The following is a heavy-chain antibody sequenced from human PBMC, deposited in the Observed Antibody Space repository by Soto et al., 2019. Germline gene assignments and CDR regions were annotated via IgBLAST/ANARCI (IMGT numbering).Heavy chain of an antibody. Sequence: SVKVSCKASGGTFSSYAISWVRQAPGQGLEWMGGIIPIFGTANYAQKFQGRVTITADESTSTAYMELSSLRSEDTAVYYCASNPMVGSGYYYFDYWGQGTLGTVSS. CDR1: GGTFSSYA. CDR2: IIPIFGTA. CDR3: ASNPMVGSGYYYFDY. V-gene: IGHV1-69*13. D-gene: IGHD3-22*01. J-gene: IGHJ4*02.